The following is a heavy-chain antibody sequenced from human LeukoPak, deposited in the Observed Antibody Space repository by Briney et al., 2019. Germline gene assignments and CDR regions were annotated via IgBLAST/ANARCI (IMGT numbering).Heavy chain of an antibody. Sequence: GASVKVSCKASGYTFTSYGISWVRQAPGQGLEWMGWISAYNGNTNYAQKLQGRVTMTTDTSTSTAYMELRSLRSDDTAVYYCARGGPYYYDSSANHPFDYWGQGTLVTVSS. V-gene: IGHV1-18*01. CDR3: ARGGPYYYDSSANHPFDY. D-gene: IGHD3-22*01. CDR2: ISAYNGNT. J-gene: IGHJ4*02. CDR1: GYTFTSYG.